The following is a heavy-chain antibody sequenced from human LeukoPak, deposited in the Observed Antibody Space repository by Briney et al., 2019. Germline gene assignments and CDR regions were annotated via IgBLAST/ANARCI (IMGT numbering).Heavy chain of an antibody. V-gene: IGHV4-59*08. CDR2: IYYSGST. CDR3: ARHTEYSNYWTDAFDI. J-gene: IGHJ3*02. Sequence: SETLSLTCTVSGGSISSYYWSWIRPPPGKGLEWIGYIYYSGSTNYNPSLKSRVTISVDTSKNQFSLKLSSVTAADTAVYYCARHTEYSNYWTDAFDIWGQGTMVTVSS. CDR1: GGSISSYY. D-gene: IGHD4-11*01.